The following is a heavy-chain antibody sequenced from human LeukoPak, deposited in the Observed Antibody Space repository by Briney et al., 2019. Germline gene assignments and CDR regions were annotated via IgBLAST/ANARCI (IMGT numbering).Heavy chain of an antibody. Sequence: PSETLSLTCAVYGGSFSGYYWSWIRQPPGKGLEWIGSIYYSGSTYYNPSLKSRVTISVDTSKNQFSLKLTSVTAADTAVYYCARSPTYGVPGPVEFDYWGQGTLVTVSS. CDR3: ARSPTYGVPGPVEFDY. J-gene: IGHJ4*02. CDR2: IYYSGST. V-gene: IGHV4-34*01. D-gene: IGHD4-17*01. CDR1: GGSFSGYY.